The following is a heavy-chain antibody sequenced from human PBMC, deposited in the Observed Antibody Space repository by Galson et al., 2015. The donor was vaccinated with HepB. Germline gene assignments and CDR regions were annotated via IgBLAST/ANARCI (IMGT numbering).Heavy chain of an antibody. Sequence: SVKVSCKASGYTFTSYGISWVRQAPGQGLEWMGWISAYNGNTNYAQKLQGRVTMTTDTSTSTAYMELRSPRSDDTAVYYCARGGKYYGSGTGGNFDYWGQGTLVTVSS. CDR1: GYTFTSYG. V-gene: IGHV1-18*04. CDR3: ARGGKYYGSGTGGNFDY. D-gene: IGHD3-10*01. CDR2: ISAYNGNT. J-gene: IGHJ4*02.